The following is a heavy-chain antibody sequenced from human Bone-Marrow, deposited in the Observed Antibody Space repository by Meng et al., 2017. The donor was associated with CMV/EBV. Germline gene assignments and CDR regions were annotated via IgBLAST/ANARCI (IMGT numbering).Heavy chain of an antibody. CDR2: SSNYNGNR. V-gene: IGHV1-18*01. Sequence: ASVKVSCKASGYTFTSYGISWVRQAPGQGPEWMAWSSNYNGNRKYAQKFLGRVTMTTDTSTSTADMELRSLRSDDTAVYYCARDWVPYDVVTGYHYLDYWGQGTLVTVSS. D-gene: IGHD3-9*01. CDR1: GYTFTSYG. CDR3: ARDWVPYDVVTGYHYLDY. J-gene: IGHJ4*02.